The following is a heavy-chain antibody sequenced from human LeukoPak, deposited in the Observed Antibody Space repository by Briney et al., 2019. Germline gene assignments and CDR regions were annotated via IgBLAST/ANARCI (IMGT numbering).Heavy chain of an antibody. D-gene: IGHD4-11*01. CDR1: GFTFSSYE. Sequence: GGSLRLSCAASGFTFSSYEMNWVRQAPGKGLEWVSSISSGSTYIYYADSVKGRFTISGDNAKNSLYLQMNSLRAEDTAVYYCARGRTSGGMTTDIDYWGQGTLVTVSS. CDR2: ISSGSTYI. CDR3: ARGRTSGGMTTDIDY. V-gene: IGHV3-21*01. J-gene: IGHJ4*02.